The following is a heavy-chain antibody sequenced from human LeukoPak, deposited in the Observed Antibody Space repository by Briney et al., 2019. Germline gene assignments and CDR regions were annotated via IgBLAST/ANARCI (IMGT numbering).Heavy chain of an antibody. CDR1: GGSISSYY. Sequence: SETLSLTCTVSGGSISSYYWSWIRQPPGKGLGWIGYIYYSGSTNYNPSLKSRVTISVDTSKNQFSLKLSSVTAADTAVYYCAGSGDTFDYWGQGTLVTVSS. J-gene: IGHJ4*02. V-gene: IGHV4-59*01. CDR3: AGSGDTFDY. D-gene: IGHD1-26*01. CDR2: IYYSGST.